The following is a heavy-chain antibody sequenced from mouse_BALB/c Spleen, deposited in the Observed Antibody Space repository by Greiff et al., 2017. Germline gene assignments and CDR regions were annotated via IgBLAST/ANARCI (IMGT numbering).Heavy chain of an antibody. Sequence: LQQPGSELVRPGASVKLSCKASGYTFTSYWMHWVKQRHGQGLEWIGNIYPGSGSTNYDEKFKSKGTLTVDTSSSTAYMHLSSLTSEDSAVYYCTRGHYYGPFAYWGQGTLVTVSA. J-gene: IGHJ3*01. CDR2: IYPGSGST. V-gene: IGHV1S22*01. CDR3: TRGHYYGPFAY. D-gene: IGHD1-2*01. CDR1: GYTFTSYW.